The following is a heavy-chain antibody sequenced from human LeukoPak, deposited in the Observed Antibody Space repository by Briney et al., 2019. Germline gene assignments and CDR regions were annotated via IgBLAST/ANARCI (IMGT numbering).Heavy chain of an antibody. J-gene: IGHJ6*03. CDR2: INPNSGGT. D-gene: IGHD3-9*01. CDR3: ARDQSGLRYFASSWNYYYYMDV. Sequence: ASVKVSCKASGYTFTGYYMHWVRQAPGQGLEWMRWINPNSGGTNYAQKFQGRVTMTRDTSISTAYMELSRLRSDDTAVYYCARDQSGLRYFASSWNYYYYMDVWGKGTTVTVSS. V-gene: IGHV1-2*02. CDR1: GYTFTGYY.